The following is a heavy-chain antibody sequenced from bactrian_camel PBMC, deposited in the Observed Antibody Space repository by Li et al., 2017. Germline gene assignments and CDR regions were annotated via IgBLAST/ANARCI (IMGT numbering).Heavy chain of an antibody. D-gene: IGHD6*01. CDR2: IAPSTGST. V-gene: IGHV3-3*01. CDR1: PYTIVKYY. Sequence: HVQLVESGGGSVQAGGSLRLSCAASPYTIVKYYMGWFRQAPGKEREGVAAIAPSTGSTYYDYSIEGRFTVSHVNSNNTMHLQMNSLKPEDTAVYYCAADLGWCGSAPLQREFRNWGQGTQVTVS. J-gene: IGHJ4*01. CDR3: AADLGWCGSAPLQREFRN.